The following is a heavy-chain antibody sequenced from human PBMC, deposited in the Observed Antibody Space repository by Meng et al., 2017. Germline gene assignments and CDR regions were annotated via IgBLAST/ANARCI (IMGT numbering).Heavy chain of an antibody. CDR2: ISYDGSNK. D-gene: IGHD3-22*01. CDR3: ARLDDSSGF. J-gene: IGHJ4*02. Sequence: GGSLRLSCAASGFTFSSYAMHWVRQAPGKGLEWVAVISYDGSNKYYADSVKGRFTISRDNSKNTLYLQMNSLRAEDTAVYYCARLDDSSGFWGQGTLVTVSS. CDR1: GFTFSSYA. V-gene: IGHV3-30*04.